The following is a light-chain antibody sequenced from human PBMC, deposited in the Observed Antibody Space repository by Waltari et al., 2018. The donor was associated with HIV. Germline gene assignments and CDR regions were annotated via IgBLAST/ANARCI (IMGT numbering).Light chain of an antibody. CDR2: TNS. CDR3: QSYDSSLSDSVV. Sequence: QSVLTQPPSVSGAPGQRVTISCTASSSNIGAGYDVHWYQQLPGTAPKLLIYTNSNRPSGVPDRFSGSKSGTSASLAITGLQADDEAHYYCQSYDSSLSDSVVFGGGTTLTVL. V-gene: IGLV1-40*01. J-gene: IGLJ2*01. CDR1: SSNIGAGYD.